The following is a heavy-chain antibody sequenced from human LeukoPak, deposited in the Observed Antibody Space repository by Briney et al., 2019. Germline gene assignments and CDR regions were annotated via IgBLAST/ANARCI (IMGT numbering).Heavy chain of an antibody. Sequence: PGGSLRLSCAASGFTFSSYAMSWVRQAPGKGLEWVSVIYRGGDTYYADSVRGRFTVSRDISQNTLYLQMNRLRVEDTAVYYCATRPDDNDFPYFDFWGQGTLVLVSS. D-gene: IGHD3-3*01. CDR3: ATRPDDNDFPYFDF. V-gene: IGHV3-23*03. J-gene: IGHJ4*02. CDR2: IYRGGDT. CDR1: GFTFSSYA.